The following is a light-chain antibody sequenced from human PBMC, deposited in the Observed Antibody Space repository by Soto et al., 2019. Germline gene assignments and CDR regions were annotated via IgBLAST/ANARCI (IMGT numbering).Light chain of an antibody. CDR3: SSYTSSSTPV. CDR1: SSDVGGYNY. J-gene: IGLJ1*01. Sequence: QSARTQPASVSGSPGQSITISCTGTSSDVGGYNYVSWYQQHPGKAPKLMIYDVSNRPSGVSNRFSGSKSGNTASLTISGLQAEDEADYYCSSYTSSSTPVFGTGTKVTVL. CDR2: DVS. V-gene: IGLV2-14*01.